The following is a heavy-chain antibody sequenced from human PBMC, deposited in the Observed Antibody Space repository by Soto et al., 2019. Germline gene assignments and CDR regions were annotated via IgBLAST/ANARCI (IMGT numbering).Heavy chain of an antibody. V-gene: IGHV5-51*01. CDR3: ARDGLSSSSSFDY. J-gene: IGHJ4*02. Sequence: GGSLKISCKASGYSFTDYWIGWVRQMPGKGLEWMGIIYPGDSDTKYSPSFQGQVTMSADMSISTAYLQWNSLKASDTAMYYCARDGLSSSSSFDYWGQGTLVTVS. CDR1: GYSFTDYW. CDR2: IYPGDSDT. D-gene: IGHD6-6*01.